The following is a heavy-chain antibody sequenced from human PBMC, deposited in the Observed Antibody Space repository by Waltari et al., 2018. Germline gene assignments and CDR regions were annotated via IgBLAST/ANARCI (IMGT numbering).Heavy chain of an antibody. CDR2: IYKDGST. CDR1: GLSFSNYD. CDR3: AKEGSGYYGGSFDY. V-gene: IGHV3-23*03. J-gene: IGHJ4*02. Sequence: EVQMLESGGGLVQPGGSLSLSCAASGLSFSNYDMNWVSQAPGKGLEWMSVIYKDGSTYYVDSVRGRFTISRDNSKNTLYLQMNSLGAEDTAMYFCAKEGSGYYGGSFDYWGQGTMVTVSS. D-gene: IGHD3-22*01.